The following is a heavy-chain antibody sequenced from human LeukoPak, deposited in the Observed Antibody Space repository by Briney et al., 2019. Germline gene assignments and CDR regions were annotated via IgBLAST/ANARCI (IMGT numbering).Heavy chain of an antibody. CDR1: GGSINSYY. Sequence: PSETLSLTCTVSGGSINSYYWSWIRQPPGKGLEWIGYVYYSENTNYNPSLQSRFTISLDTFKNQFSLTLSSVTAADTAVYYCARGRPTYDGSAYFSHYFDSWGQGTLVTVSS. CDR2: VYYSENT. V-gene: IGHV4-59*01. CDR3: ARGRPTYDGSAYFSHYFDS. J-gene: IGHJ4*02. D-gene: IGHD3-22*01.